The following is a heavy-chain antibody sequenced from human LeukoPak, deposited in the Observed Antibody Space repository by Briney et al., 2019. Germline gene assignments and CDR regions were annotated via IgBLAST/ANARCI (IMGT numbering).Heavy chain of an antibody. D-gene: IGHD6-19*01. V-gene: IGHV6-1*01. CDR3: AREKWLQSDRYYGMDV. J-gene: IGHJ6*02. Sequence: SQTLSLTCAISGDSVSSNSAAWNWIRQSPSRGLEWLGRTYYRSKWYNDYGSSVKTRITVNPDTSKNQFSLQLNSVTPEDTAVYYWAREKWLQSDRYYGMDVWGQGTTVTVSS. CDR2: TYYRSKWYN. CDR1: GDSVSSNSAA.